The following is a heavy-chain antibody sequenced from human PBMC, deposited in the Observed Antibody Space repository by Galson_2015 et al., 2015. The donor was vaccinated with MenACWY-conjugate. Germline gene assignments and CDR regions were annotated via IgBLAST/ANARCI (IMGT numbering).Heavy chain of an antibody. CDR2: IIPLFETT. V-gene: IGHV1-69*13. J-gene: IGHJ6*02. CDR3: ARESCSSTTCPADFEYYYYGMDV. D-gene: IGHD2-2*01. CDR1: GGTFSNSA. Sequence: SVKVSCKASGGTFSNSAISWVRQAPGQGPEWMGGIIPLFETTNYAQKFQGRVTITADESTSAAYMELSSLRSEDTAVYYCARESCSSTTCPADFEYYYYGMDVWGQGTTVTVSS.